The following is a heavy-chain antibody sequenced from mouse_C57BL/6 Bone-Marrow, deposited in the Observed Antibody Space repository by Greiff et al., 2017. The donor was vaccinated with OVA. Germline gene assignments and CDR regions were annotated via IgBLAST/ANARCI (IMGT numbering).Heavy chain of an antibody. CDR1: GYSITSDY. D-gene: IGHD3-2*02. CDR3: ARGDSSGYDAMDY. V-gene: IGHV3-8*01. Sequence: VQLKESGPGLAKPSQTLSLTCSVTGYSITSDYWNWIRKFPGNKLEYMGYISYSGSTYYNPSLKSRISITRDTSKNQYYLQLNTVTTEDTATYYCARGDSSGYDAMDYWGQGTSVTVAS. CDR2: ISYSGST. J-gene: IGHJ4*01.